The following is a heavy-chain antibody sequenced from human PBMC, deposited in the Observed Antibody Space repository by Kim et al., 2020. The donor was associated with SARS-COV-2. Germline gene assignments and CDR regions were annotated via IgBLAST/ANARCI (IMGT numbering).Heavy chain of an antibody. J-gene: IGHJ4*02. CDR2: INSQGSGK. V-gene: IGHV3-33*01. CDR1: GTTFSSHG. CDR3: NTDICSMGGY. D-gene: IGHD2-15*01. Sequence: GRSLRLSCVVSGTTFSSHGMHWVRQRPGQGLEWVALINSQGSGKYYGDSVKGRFTISRDNSKNTVYLQMDSLRDEDTAGYYFNTDICSMGGYWGQGNLIT.